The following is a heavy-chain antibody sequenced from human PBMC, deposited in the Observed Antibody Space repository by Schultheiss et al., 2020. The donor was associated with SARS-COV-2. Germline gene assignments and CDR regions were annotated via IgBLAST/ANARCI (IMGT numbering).Heavy chain of an antibody. J-gene: IGHJ6*03. CDR1: GGSISSYY. D-gene: IGHD3-3*01. CDR2: IYYSGST. Sequence: SETLSLTCTVSGGSISSYYWRWIRQPPGKGLEWIGYIYYSGSTNYNPSLKSRVTISVDTSKNQFSLKLSSVTAADTAVYYCASPRYDFWSGYYRGWGMDVWGKGTTVTVSS. CDR3: ASPRYDFWSGYYRGWGMDV. V-gene: IGHV4-59*12.